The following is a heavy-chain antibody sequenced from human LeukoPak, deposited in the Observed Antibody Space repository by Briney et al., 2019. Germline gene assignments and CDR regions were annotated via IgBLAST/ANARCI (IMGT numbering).Heavy chain of an antibody. J-gene: IGHJ4*02. CDR1: GYSFTSYW. V-gene: IGHV5-51*01. D-gene: IGHD6-13*01. Sequence: GESLKISCKGSGYSFTSYWIGWVRQMPGKGLEWMGIIYPGDSDTRYSPSFQGQVTISADKSISTAYLQWSSLKASDTAMYYCARQFSYLAAAGNPNFDYWGQGTLVTVSS. CDR3: ARQFSYLAAAGNPNFDY. CDR2: IYPGDSDT.